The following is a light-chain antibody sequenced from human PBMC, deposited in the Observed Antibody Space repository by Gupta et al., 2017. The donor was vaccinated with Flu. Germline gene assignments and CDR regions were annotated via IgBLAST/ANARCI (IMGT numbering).Light chain of an antibody. J-gene: IGLJ3*02. V-gene: IGLV1-40*01. CDR2: GNS. Sequence: QSVLTQPPSVSGAPGQRVTISCTGSSSNIVAGYDVHWYQQLPGTAPKLLLYGNSNRPSGVPDRFTGSKSGTSASLAITGLQAEDEADYYCQSYDSSLSGWVFGGGTKLTVL. CDR3: QSYDSSLSGWV. CDR1: SSNIVAGYD.